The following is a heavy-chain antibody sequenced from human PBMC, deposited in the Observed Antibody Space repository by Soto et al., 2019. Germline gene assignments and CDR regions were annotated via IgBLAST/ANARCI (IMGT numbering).Heavy chain of an antibody. CDR2: IYHSGST. V-gene: IGHV4-4*02. D-gene: IGHD3-3*01. CDR1: GGSISSSNW. Sequence: SETLSLTCAVSGGSISSSNWWSWVHQPPGKGLEWIGEIYHSGSTNYNPSLKSRVTISVDKSKNQFSLKLSSVTAADTAVYYRARAGFWSGYYTGGFDYWGQGTLVTVSS. CDR3: ARAGFWSGYYTGGFDY. J-gene: IGHJ4*02.